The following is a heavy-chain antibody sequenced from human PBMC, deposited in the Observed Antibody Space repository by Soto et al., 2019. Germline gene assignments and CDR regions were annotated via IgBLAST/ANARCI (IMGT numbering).Heavy chain of an antibody. V-gene: IGHV1-58*01. CDR1: GFTFTSSA. CDR2: IVVGSGNT. J-gene: IGHJ4*02. Sequence: SVKVSCKASGFTFTSSAVQWVRQARGQRLEWIGWIVVGSGNTNYAQKFQERVTITRDMSTSTAYMELSSLRSEDTAVYYCAAESNYYDSSGYSKPRGLDYWGQGTLVTVSS. CDR3: AAESNYYDSSGYSKPRGLDY. D-gene: IGHD3-22*01.